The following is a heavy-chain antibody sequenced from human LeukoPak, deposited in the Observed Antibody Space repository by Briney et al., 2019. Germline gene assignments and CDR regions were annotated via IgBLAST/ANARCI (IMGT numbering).Heavy chain of an antibody. J-gene: IGHJ6*03. CDR3: LAGVLRFFGSYMDV. D-gene: IGHD3-3*01. CDR2: IYYSGST. V-gene: IGHV4-59*01. Sequence: SETLSLTCTVSRGSIDIYWWSWIRQPPGKGLEWIGYIYYSGSTNYNPSLKSRVTISVDTSKNQLSLNLNSVTAADTAVYYCLAGVLRFFGSYMDVWGKGTTVTVSS. CDR1: RGSIDIYW.